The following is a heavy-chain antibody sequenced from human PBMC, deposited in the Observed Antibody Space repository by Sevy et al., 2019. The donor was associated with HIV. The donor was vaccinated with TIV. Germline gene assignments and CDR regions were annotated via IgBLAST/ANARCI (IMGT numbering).Heavy chain of an antibody. V-gene: IGHV3-64*01. Sequence: GGSLRLSCAASGFTVSEYAMHWVRQAPGKGLEYVSGISSHGGYIFYANSVKGRFTISRDTSKNTLYLQMGSLRGEDMAVYYCAREDRAEAGTGGFDYWGLGTLVTVSS. CDR1: GFTVSEYA. D-gene: IGHD6-19*01. CDR2: ISSHGGYI. CDR3: AREDRAEAGTGGFDY. J-gene: IGHJ4*02.